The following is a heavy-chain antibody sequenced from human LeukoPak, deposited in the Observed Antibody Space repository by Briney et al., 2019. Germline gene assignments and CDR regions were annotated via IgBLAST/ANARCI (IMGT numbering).Heavy chain of an antibody. V-gene: IGHV6-1*01. Sequence: SQTLSLTCVISGDSVSSNSAAWNWIRQSPSRGLEWLGRTYYRSKWYKDYAVSVKSRITINPDTSKNQFSLQLNSVTPEDTAVYYCARGSYSSSWYLDYWGQGTLVTVSS. CDR3: ARGSYSSSWYLDY. D-gene: IGHD6-13*01. CDR2: TYYRSKWYK. CDR1: GDSVSSNSAA. J-gene: IGHJ4*02.